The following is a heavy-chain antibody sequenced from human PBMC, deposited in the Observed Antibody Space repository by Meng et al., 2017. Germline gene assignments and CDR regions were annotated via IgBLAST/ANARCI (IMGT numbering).Heavy chain of an antibody. CDR1: GLTFSSYA. CDR2: ISYDGSNK. J-gene: IGHJ5*02. CDR3: ARVGSSGNRFDP. V-gene: IGHV3-30*04. D-gene: IGHD6-19*01. Sequence: GQLVGSGGGGVQPGRSPRLSCAASGLTFSSYAMHWVRQAPGKGLEWVAVISYDGSNKYYADSVKGRFTISRDNSKNTLYLQMNSLRAEDTAVYYCARVGSSGNRFDPWGQGTLVTVSS.